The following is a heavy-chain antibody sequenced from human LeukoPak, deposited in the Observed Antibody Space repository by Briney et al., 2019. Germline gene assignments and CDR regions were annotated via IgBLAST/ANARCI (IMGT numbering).Heavy chain of an antibody. CDR1: GYTFTSYY. D-gene: IGHD1-26*01. V-gene: IGHV1-46*01. J-gene: IGHJ4*02. CDR2: INPSGGST. Sequence: GASVKVSCKASGYTFTSYYMHWVRQAPGQGLEWMGIINPSGGSTSYAQKFQGRVTMTRDTSTSTVYMELSSLRSEDTAVYYCARSLLSGSYYGGDYFDYWGQGTLVTVSS. CDR3: ARSLLSGSYYGGDYFDY.